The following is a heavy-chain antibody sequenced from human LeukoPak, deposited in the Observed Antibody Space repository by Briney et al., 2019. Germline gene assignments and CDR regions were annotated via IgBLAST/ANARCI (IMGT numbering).Heavy chain of an antibody. CDR3: ASPIAVAGTYVWTFDY. D-gene: IGHD6-19*01. Sequence: ASVKVSCKASGYTFTGYCMHWVRQAPGQGLEWMGWINPKSGGTNYAQKFQGRVTMTRDTSISTTYMELSRLRSDDTAVYYCASPIAVAGTYVWTFDYWGQGTLVTVSS. CDR2: INPKSGGT. V-gene: IGHV1-2*02. CDR1: GYTFTGYC. J-gene: IGHJ4*02.